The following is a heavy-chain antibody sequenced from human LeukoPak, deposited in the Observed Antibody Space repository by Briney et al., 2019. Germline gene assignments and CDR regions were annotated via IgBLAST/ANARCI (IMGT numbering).Heavy chain of an antibody. CDR2: ISSSSSTI. J-gene: IGHJ4*02. CDR1: GFAFSSYS. CDR3: ARTDSSGNYSNFYFDY. D-gene: IGHD3-22*01. V-gene: IGHV3-48*01. Sequence: GGSLRLSCAASGFAFSSYSMNWVRQAPGKGLEWVSYISSSSSTIDYADSVKGRFTISRDNAKNSLYLQMNSLRAEDTAVYYCARTDSSGNYSNFYFDYWGQGTLVTVSS.